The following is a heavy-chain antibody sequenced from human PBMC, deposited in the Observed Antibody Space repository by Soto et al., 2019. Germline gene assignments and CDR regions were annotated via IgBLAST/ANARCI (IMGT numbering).Heavy chain of an antibody. D-gene: IGHD2-15*01. V-gene: IGHV1-69*02. Sequence: QVQLVQSGAEVKKPGSSVKVSCKASGGTFSSYTISWVRQAPGQGLEWMGRIIPILGIANYAQKFQGRVTITADKSTSTAYRELSSLRSEDTAVYYCARYSRYCSGGSCYNWFDPWGQGTLVTVSS. CDR1: GGTFSSYT. CDR2: IIPILGIA. J-gene: IGHJ5*02. CDR3: ARYSRYCSGGSCYNWFDP.